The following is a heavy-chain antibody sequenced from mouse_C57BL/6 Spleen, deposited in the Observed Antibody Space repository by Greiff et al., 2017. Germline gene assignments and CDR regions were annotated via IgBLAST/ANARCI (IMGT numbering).Heavy chain of an antibody. Sequence: QVQLQQSGAELMKPGASVKLSCKASGYTFTSYWMHWVKQRPGRGLEWIGRIDPNSGGTKYNEKFKSKATLTVDKPSSTAYMQLSSLTSEDSAVYYCARDYPYAMDYWGQGTSVTVSS. CDR3: ARDYPYAMDY. CDR2: IDPNSGGT. D-gene: IGHD2-4*01. J-gene: IGHJ4*01. CDR1: GYTFTSYW. V-gene: IGHV1-72*01.